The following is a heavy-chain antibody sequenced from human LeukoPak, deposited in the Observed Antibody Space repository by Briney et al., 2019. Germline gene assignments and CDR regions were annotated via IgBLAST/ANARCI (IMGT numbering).Heavy chain of an antibody. CDR2: ISPHSGGS. V-gene: IGHV1-2*02. CDR3: VREGNELLSKNFDY. CDR1: GFTFTDYY. J-gene: IGHJ4*02. Sequence: ASVKVSCKASGFTFTDYYVHWVRQAPGQGLERMGYISPHSGGSISPQRFLGRVTLTADTSISTAYMELRSLTSDDTAMYFCVREGNELLSKNFDYWGQGTLVTVSS. D-gene: IGHD1-7*01.